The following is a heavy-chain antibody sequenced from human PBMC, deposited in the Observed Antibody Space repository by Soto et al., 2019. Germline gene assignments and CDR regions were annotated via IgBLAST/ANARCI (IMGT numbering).Heavy chain of an antibody. Sequence: EVQLVESGGGLVQPGRSRRLSCAASLFTLDDDAMYWVRQAPGKGLQWVSVMMPCIGSGGKGLEWVSGISDGGDSTHYADSVKGRFTVSRDNSKNTLYLQINSLRAEDTAVYYCAKHSTTYDSWSGAVKGAFDIWGQGTMVTVSS. J-gene: IGHJ3*02. CDR1: LFTLDDDA. CDR2: ISDGGDST. CDR3: AKHSTTYDSWSGAVKGAFDI. D-gene: IGHD3-3*01. V-gene: IGHV3-23*04.